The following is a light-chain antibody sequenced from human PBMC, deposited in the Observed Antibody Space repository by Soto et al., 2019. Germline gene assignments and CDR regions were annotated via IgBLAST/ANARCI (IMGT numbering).Light chain of an antibody. J-gene: IGKJ1*01. CDR1: QSLVHSNGYNY. V-gene: IGKV2-28*01. Sequence: DIVITQSPLSLPVTPGEPASISCRSSQSLVHSNGYNYLDWYQQKPGQSPQLLIFLASTRVSGVPDRFSGSGSGTNFTLKISRVEAEDVGVYYCMQALQTPRTFGQGTKV. CDR2: LAS. CDR3: MQALQTPRT.